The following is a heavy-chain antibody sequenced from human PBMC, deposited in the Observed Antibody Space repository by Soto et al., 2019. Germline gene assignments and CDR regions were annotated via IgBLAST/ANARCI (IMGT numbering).Heavy chain of an antibody. J-gene: IGHJ4*02. CDR2: INPSGGST. CDR1: GYTFTSYY. D-gene: IGHD3-22*01. CDR3: AGTRGPYYYDSSGYYSYGSPFDY. Sequence: ASVKVSCKASGYTFTSYYMHWVRQAPGQGLEWTGIINPSGGSTSYAQKFQGRVTMTRDTSTSTVYMELSSLRSEDTAVYYCAGTRGPYYYDSSGYYSYGSPFDYWGQGTLVTVSS. V-gene: IGHV1-46*01.